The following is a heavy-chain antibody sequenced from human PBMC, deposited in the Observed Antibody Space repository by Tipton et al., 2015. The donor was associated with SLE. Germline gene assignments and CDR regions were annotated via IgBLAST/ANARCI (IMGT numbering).Heavy chain of an antibody. V-gene: IGHV4-34*01. Sequence: LRLSCVVYGGSFSGYYWSWIRQPPGKGLEWIGEINHSGSTNYNPSLKSRVTISVDTSKNQFSLKLSSVTAADSAVYICARVWLNNAFDIWGQGTRVTVSS. CDR3: ARVWLNNAFDI. CDR1: GGSFSGYY. CDR2: INHSGST. D-gene: IGHD2/OR15-2a*01. J-gene: IGHJ3*02.